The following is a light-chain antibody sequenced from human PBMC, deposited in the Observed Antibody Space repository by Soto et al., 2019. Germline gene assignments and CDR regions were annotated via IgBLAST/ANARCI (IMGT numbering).Light chain of an antibody. CDR1: QSVSSTY. CDR3: QQYGSPLIT. J-gene: IGKJ3*01. V-gene: IGKV3-20*01. CDR2: GAS. Sequence: EIVLTQSPGTLSLSPGERATLSCRASQSVSSTYLAWYQQKPGQAPRLLIYGASSRATGIPVRFSGSVCGKDFTHTISRLEPEDFAVYYSQQYGSPLITFGPGTKVDI.